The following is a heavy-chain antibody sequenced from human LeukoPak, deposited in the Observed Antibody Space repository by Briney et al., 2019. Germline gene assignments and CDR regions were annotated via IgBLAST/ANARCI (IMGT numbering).Heavy chain of an antibody. V-gene: IGHV1-46*01. CDR1: GYSFTSYY. CDR3: ARDGCSSRICSAGGNWFDP. Sequence: ASVKVSCKASGYSFTSYYMHWVRQAPGQGLEWMGIINPSGGSTNYAQKFQGRVTMTRDTSTSTVYMELSSLRSEDTAVYYCARDGCSSRICSAGGNWFDPGGQGTLVTVSS. CDR2: INPSGGST. J-gene: IGHJ5*02. D-gene: IGHD2-2*01.